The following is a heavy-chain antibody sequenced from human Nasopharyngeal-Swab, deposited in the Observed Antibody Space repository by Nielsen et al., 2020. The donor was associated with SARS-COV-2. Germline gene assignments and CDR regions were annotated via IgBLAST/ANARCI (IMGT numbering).Heavy chain of an antibody. CDR2: SRSKGNNYAT. J-gene: IGHJ4*02. CDR1: GFTFSDSA. CDR3: TRCGGGCYSGRDY. D-gene: IGHD2-15*01. Sequence: GGSLRLSCAASGFTFSDSAIHWVRQAPGEGLEWVARSRSKGNNYATAYSASVKGRFIIFRNDPTNTAYLQMNSLKTEDTAMYYCTRCGGGCYSGRDYWGQGTLVTVSS. V-gene: IGHV3-73*01.